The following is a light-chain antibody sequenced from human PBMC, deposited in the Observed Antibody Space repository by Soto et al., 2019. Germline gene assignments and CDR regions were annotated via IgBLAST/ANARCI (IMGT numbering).Light chain of an antibody. CDR1: QSVATH. CDR2: EAS. J-gene: IGKJ2*01. CDR3: QQYGSSAYT. Sequence: EIVLTQSPVTLSLSPGERATLSCGASQSVATHLAWYQQKPGLAPRLLIYEASSRAAGIPDRFSGSGSGTDFTLTISRLESEDFAVYYCQQYGSSAYTFGQGTKLEI. V-gene: IGKV3D-20*01.